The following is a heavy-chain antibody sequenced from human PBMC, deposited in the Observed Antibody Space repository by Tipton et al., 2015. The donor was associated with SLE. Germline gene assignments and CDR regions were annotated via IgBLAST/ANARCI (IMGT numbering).Heavy chain of an antibody. CDR3: ASQRYYYDSSGYYPLYYFDY. V-gene: IGHV4-61*02. J-gene: IGHJ4*02. D-gene: IGHD3-22*01. CDR2: IYTFGST. Sequence: TLSLTCTISGASITSGTYYWNWIRQPAGTGLEWIGRIYTFGSTTYNPSLKNRVTISLDMSKNQFSLKLSSVTAADTAVYYCASQRYYYDSSGYYPLYYFDYWGQGTLVTVSS. CDR1: GASITSGTYY.